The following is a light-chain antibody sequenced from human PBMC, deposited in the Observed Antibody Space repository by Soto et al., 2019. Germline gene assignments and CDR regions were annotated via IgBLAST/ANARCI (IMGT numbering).Light chain of an antibody. CDR2: DVS. Sequence: QSVLTQPRSVSGSPGQSVTISCTGSSSDVGRYVYVSWYQQHPGKVPKLIIYDVSERPAGVPDRFSGSKSGNTASLTISGLQAEDEADYSCCSFAGSYTYVFGGGTKVTVL. CDR1: SSDVGRYVY. CDR3: CSFAGSYTYV. J-gene: IGLJ1*01. V-gene: IGLV2-11*01.